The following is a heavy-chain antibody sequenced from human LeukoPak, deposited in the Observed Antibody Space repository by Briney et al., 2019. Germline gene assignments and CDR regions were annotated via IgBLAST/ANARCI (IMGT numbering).Heavy chain of an antibody. CDR2: TFYRTNWYN. Sequence: SQTLSLTCGISGDSVSSNRAAWNWIRQSPSRGLEWLGRTFYRTNWYNDYAPSVKSRITVNPDTSKARFSLPLNSVTPGDTAVYYCARGSFYTFDIWGQGTMVTVSS. CDR1: GDSVSSNRAA. J-gene: IGHJ3*02. D-gene: IGHD2/OR15-2a*01. CDR3: ARGSFYTFDI. V-gene: IGHV6-1*01.